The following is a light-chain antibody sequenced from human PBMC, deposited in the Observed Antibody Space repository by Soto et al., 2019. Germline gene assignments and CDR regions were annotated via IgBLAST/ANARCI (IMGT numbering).Light chain of an antibody. V-gene: IGKV1-5*01. Sequence: GDRVTITCRASQSISTSLAWYQQRPGKAPRLLIYDASSLESGVPSRFSGSGSGTEFTLTISSLQPDDFATYYCQHYNSYSEAFGQGTKVDIK. J-gene: IGKJ1*01. CDR1: QSISTS. CDR2: DAS. CDR3: QHYNSYSEA.